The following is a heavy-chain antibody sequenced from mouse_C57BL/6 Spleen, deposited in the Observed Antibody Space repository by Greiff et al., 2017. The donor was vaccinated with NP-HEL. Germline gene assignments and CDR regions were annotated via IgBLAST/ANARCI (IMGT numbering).Heavy chain of an antibody. J-gene: IGHJ4*01. V-gene: IGHV1-64*01. CDR3: ARRRENYYYAMDY. CDR1: GYTFTSYW. CDR2: IHPNSGST. Sequence: VQLQQPGAELVKPGASVKLSCKASGYTFTSYWMHWVKQRPGQGLEWIGMIHPNSGSTNYNEKFKSKATLTVDKSSSTAYMQLSSLTSEDSAVYYCARRRENYYYAMDYWGQGTSVTVSS.